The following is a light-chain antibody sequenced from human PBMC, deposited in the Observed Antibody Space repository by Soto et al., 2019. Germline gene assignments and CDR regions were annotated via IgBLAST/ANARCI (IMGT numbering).Light chain of an antibody. CDR1: QSVATN. CDR2: GAS. Sequence: TQSRATLSVSPGERVTLSCRASQSVATNLAWYQQRPGQAPRLLIYGASKRAIGLPARFSGSGSGTEFTLTITSLQSEDFAVYDCQQYNNWTQTFCQGTKVDIK. CDR3: QQYNNWTQT. V-gene: IGKV3-15*01. J-gene: IGKJ1*01.